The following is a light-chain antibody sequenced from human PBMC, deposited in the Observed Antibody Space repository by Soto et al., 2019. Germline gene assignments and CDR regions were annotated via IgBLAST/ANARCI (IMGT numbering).Light chain of an antibody. V-gene: IGLV2-23*02. Sequence: QYALTQPASVSASPGQSITISCTGTSSDVGRYNFVSWYQQYPGKAPKLMIYEVSKRPSGVSNRFSGSKSGNTASLTISGLQAEDEADYYCCSYAGSRTLHVFGPGTKLTVL. J-gene: IGLJ1*01. CDR3: CSYAGSRTLHV. CDR2: EVS. CDR1: SSDVGRYNF.